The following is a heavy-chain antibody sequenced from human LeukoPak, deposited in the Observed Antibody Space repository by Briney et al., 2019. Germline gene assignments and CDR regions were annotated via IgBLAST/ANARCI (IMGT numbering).Heavy chain of an antibody. J-gene: IGHJ4*02. CDR3: ARDRPYCSGGSCYAYYFDY. D-gene: IGHD2-15*01. V-gene: IGHV3-21*01. CDR2: ISSSSSYI. CDR1: GFTFSSYS. Sequence: GGSLRLPCAASGFTFSSYSMNWVRQAPGKGLEWVSSISSSSSYIYYADSVKGRSTISRDNAKNSLYLQMNSLRAEDTAVYYCARDRPYCSGGSCYAYYFDYWGQGTLVTVSS.